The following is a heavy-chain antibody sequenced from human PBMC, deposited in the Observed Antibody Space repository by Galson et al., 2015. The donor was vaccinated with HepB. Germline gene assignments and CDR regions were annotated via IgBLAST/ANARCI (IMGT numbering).Heavy chain of an antibody. CDR3: ARGCTRTNCYLGYNNWFDP. CDR2: ISAYNGNT. Sequence: QSGAEVKKPGASVKVSCKASGYTFTTYGITWVRQAPGQGLEWMGWISAYNGNTNYAQKVQGRVTMTTDTSTSTAFMELRSLTSDDTAVYYCARGCTRTNCYLGYNNWFDPWGQGTLVTVSS. V-gene: IGHV1-18*01. CDR1: GYTFTTYG. J-gene: IGHJ5*02. D-gene: IGHD2-2*01.